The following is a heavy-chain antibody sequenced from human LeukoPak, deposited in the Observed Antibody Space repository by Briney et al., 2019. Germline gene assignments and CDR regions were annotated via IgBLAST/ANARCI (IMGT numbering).Heavy chain of an antibody. CDR1: GFTFSSYD. CDR2: IGTAGDT. CDR3: ARAAAGTDYYYYYMDV. V-gene: IGHV3-13*01. J-gene: IGHJ6*03. D-gene: IGHD6-13*01. Sequence: GGSLGLSCAASGFTFSSYDMHWVRQATGEGLEWVSAIGTAGDTYYPGSVKGRFTISRENAKNSLYLQMNSLRAGDTAVYYCARAAAGTDYYYYYMDVWGKGTTVTVSS.